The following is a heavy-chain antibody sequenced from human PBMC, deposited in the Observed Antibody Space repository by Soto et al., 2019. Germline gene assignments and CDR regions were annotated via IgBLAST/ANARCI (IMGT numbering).Heavy chain of an antibody. J-gene: IGHJ6*02. CDR2: ITSSSSTI. CDR1: GFAFSISN. CDR3: AREDDILTGMDYYYGMDV. D-gene: IGHD3-9*01. V-gene: IGHV3-48*02. Sequence: GGSLRLSCAASGFAFSISNMNWVRQAPGKGQEWLSYITSSSSTIYYADSVKGRFTISRDNAKNSLYLQMNSLRDEDTAVYYCAREDDILTGMDYYYGMDVWGQGTTVTVSS.